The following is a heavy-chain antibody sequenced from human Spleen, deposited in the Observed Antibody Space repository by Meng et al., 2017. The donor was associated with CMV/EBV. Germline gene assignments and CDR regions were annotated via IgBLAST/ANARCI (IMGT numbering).Heavy chain of an antibody. V-gene: IGHV4-34*01. J-gene: IGHJ4*02. CDR2: INHSGST. D-gene: IGHD2-15*01. CDR3: ASDCSGGSCYYVY. Sequence: QVRLKQGGAGLLKPSETLSSTCAAYGGSFSGYYWSWIRQPPGKGLEWIGEINHSGSTNYNPSLKSRVTISVDTSKNQFSLKLSSVTAADTAVYYCASDCSGGSCYYVYWGQGTLVTVSS. CDR1: GGSFSGYY.